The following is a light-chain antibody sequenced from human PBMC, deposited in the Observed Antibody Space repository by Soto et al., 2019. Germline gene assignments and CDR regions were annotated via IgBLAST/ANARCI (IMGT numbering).Light chain of an antibody. V-gene: IGLV8-61*01. CDR3: VLYMGRGIWV. Sequence: QAVVTQEPSFSVSPGGTVTLTCGLSFGSVSTDDYPGWYQQTPGQAPRALIYNTYTRSSGVPDRFSGSIVGNKAALTITGAQADDESDYYCVLYMGRGIWVFGGGTKLTVL. J-gene: IGLJ3*02. CDR1: FGSVSTDDY. CDR2: NTY.